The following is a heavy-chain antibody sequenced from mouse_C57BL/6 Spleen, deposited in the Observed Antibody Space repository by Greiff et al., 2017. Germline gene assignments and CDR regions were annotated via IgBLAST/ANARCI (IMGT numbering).Heavy chain of an antibody. Sequence: VQLQQPGAELVRPGSSVKLSCKASGYTFTSYWMDWVTQRPGQGLEWIGNIYPSDSETHYNQKFKDKATLTVDKSSSTAYMQLSSLTSEDSAVYYCARGEYDYGAMDYWGQGTSVTVSS. V-gene: IGHV1-61*01. D-gene: IGHD5-2*01. CDR3: ARGEYDYGAMDY. CDR2: IYPSDSET. CDR1: GYTFTSYW. J-gene: IGHJ4*01.